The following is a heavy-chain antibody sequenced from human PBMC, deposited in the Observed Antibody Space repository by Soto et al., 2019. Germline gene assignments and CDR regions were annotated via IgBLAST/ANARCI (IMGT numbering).Heavy chain of an antibody. CDR2: FIPAYRTL. V-gene: IGHV1-69*01. Sequence: QVLLVQSGAEVKKPGSSVKISCKASGGSFGNSAINWVRQTPGQGREWLGGFIPAYRTLNFAQKFKGRVTITADESTGTAFMTLSGLASNDTAVYYCATGVIWIGYFTVDSWGQGTRVTVSS. CDR1: GGSFGNSA. J-gene: IGHJ4*02. CDR3: ATGVIWIGYFTVDS. D-gene: IGHD3-3*01.